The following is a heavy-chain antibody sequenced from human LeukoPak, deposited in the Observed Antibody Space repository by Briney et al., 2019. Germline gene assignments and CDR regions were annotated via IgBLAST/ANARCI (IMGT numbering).Heavy chain of an antibody. CDR1: GFTFSDYW. J-gene: IGHJ4*02. CDR2: IKQDGSAK. Sequence: TGGSLRLSCAASGFTFSDYWMHWVRQAPGKGLEWVANIKQDGSAKYYVDSEKGRFTISRDNAKNSLYLQMNSLRAEDTAVYYCARRYFDSWGQGTLVTVSS. CDR3: ARRYFDS. V-gene: IGHV3-7*03.